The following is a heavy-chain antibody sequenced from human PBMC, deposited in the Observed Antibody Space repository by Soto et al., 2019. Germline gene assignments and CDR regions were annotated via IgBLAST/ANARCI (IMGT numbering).Heavy chain of an antibody. CDR3: AREGDSSGAFDI. J-gene: IGHJ3*02. V-gene: IGHV4-31*03. Sequence: QVQLQESGPGLVKPSQTLSLTCTVSGGSISSGGYYWSWIRQHPGKGLEWIGYIYYSGSTYYNPSIKSRVTISVDTSKNQFSLKLSSVTAADTAVYYCAREGDSSGAFDIWGQGTMVTVSS. CDR1: GGSISSGGYY. CDR2: IYYSGST. D-gene: IGHD3-22*01.